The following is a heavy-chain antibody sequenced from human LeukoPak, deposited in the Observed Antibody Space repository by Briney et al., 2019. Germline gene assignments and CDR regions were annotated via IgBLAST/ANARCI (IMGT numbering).Heavy chain of an antibody. CDR2: IIPIFGTA. CDR1: GGTFSSYA. D-gene: IGHD3-3*01. Sequence: SVKVSCKASGGTFSSYAISWVRQAPGPGLEWMGGIIPIFGTANYAQKFQGRVTITADESTSTAYMKLSSLRSEDTAVYYCARGVVGDIQEGWFDPWGQGTLVTVSS. CDR3: ARGVVGDIQEGWFDP. J-gene: IGHJ5*02. V-gene: IGHV1-69*01.